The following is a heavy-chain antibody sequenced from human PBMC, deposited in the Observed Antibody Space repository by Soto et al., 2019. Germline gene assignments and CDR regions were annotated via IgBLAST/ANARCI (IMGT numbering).Heavy chain of an antibody. CDR3: ARDREAYCGGDCYLFDC. J-gene: IGHJ4*02. CDR2: ISSSSSYI. V-gene: IGHV3-21*01. D-gene: IGHD2-21*02. Sequence: EVQLVESGGGLVKPGGSLRLSCAASGFTFSSYSMNWVRQAPGKGLEWVSSISSSSSYIYYADSVKGRFTISRDNAKNSLYLQMNSVGAEDTAVYYCARDREAYCGGDCYLFDCWGQGTLVTVSS. CDR1: GFTFSSYS.